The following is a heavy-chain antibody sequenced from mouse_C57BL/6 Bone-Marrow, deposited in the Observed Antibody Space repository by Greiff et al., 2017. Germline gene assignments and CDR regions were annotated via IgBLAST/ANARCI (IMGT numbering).Heavy chain of an antibody. D-gene: IGHD1-1*01. CDR2: IYWDDDK. CDR3: ARRGAYYYGSSYPYWYFDV. Sequence: QVTLKVSGPGILQSSQTLSLTCSFSGFSLSTSGMGVSWIRQPSGKGLEWLAHIYWDDDKRYNPSLKSRLTISKDTSRNQVFLKITSVDTADTATYYCARRGAYYYGSSYPYWYFDVWGTGTTVTVSS. CDR1: GFSLSTSGMG. J-gene: IGHJ1*03. V-gene: IGHV8-12*01.